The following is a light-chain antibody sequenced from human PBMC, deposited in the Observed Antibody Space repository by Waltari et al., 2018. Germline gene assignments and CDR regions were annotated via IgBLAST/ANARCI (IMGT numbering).Light chain of an antibody. CDR3: QQYNSYPPT. Sequence: QMTQSPLSVSASIGDRVAISCRASQDIASWLAWYQQHPGKAPRLLVYAASNLQSGVPSRFSGSGSGTNFTLTINSLQPEDFATYYCQQYNSYPPTFGQGTKLEIK. CDR2: AAS. V-gene: IGKV1D-16*01. CDR1: QDIASW. J-gene: IGKJ2*01.